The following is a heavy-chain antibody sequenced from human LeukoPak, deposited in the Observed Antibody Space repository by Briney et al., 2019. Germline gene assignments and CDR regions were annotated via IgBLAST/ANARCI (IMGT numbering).Heavy chain of an antibody. CDR2: TYSGGST. D-gene: IGHD5-12*01. CDR3: AREGGDRGDEGYFNY. V-gene: IGHV3-53*01. J-gene: IGHJ4*02. CDR1: GFTVTSSY. Sequence: GGSLRLSCAASGFTVTSSYMNWVRQAPGKGLEWVSVTYSGGSTYYADSVKGRFTISRDNSKNTLYLQMNSLRVEDTALYYCAREGGDRGDEGYFNYWGQGTLLTVSS.